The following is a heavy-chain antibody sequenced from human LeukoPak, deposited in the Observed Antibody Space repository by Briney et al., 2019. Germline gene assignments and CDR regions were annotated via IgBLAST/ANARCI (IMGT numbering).Heavy chain of an antibody. D-gene: IGHD4-17*01. Sequence: PSETLSLTCAVSGGSISSNNWWGWVRQPPGKGLEWIGEIYHSGSPNYNPSLKSRVTISVDKSRNHFSLNLSSVTAADTAVYYCARDLGVYGDYAYYYYGMDVWGQGTTVTVSS. CDR3: ARDLGVYGDYAYYYYGMDV. CDR1: GGSISSNNW. CDR2: IYHSGSP. J-gene: IGHJ6*02. V-gene: IGHV4-4*02.